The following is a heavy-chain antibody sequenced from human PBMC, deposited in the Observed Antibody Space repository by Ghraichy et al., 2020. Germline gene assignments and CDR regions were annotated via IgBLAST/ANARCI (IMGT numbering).Heavy chain of an antibody. J-gene: IGHJ5*02. CDR2: INHSGST. V-gene: IGHV4-34*01. D-gene: IGHD3-10*01. CDR1: GGSFSGYY. CDR3: ARVSRRITMVRGVLGWFDP. Sequence: SETLSLTCAVYGGSFSGYYWSWIRQPPGKGLEWIGEINHSGSTNYNPSLKSRVTISVDTSKNQFSLKLSSVTAADTAVYYCARVSRRITMVRGVLGWFDPWGQGTLVTVSS.